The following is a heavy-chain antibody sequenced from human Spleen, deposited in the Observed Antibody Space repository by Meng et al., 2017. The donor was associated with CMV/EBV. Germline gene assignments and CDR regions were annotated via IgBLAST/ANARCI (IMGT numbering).Heavy chain of an antibody. CDR2: IYPHDSDT. CDR3: ARHTSPYYGMEV. Sequence: GESLKISCKGSGYSFISYWIGWVRQMPGEGLEWMGIIYPHDSDTRYNPAFRGQVTISADKSIDTAYLQWSTRKASDTATYYCARHTSPYYGMEVWGQGTTVTVSS. CDR1: GYSFISYW. D-gene: IGHD2-2*01. V-gene: IGHV5-51*01. J-gene: IGHJ6*02.